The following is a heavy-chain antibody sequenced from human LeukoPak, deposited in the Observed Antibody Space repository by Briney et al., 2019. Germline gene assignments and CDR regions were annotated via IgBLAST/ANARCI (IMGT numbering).Heavy chain of an antibody. Sequence: GASVKVSCKASGYTFTSYYNHWVRQAPGQGLEWVGIINPSGGGSATYAQKFQGRVTMTSDTSTSTVYMELSSLRSEDTAVYYCVRDRGEDLRDYYYGMDVWGQGTTVIVSS. CDR3: VRDRGEDLRDYYYGMDV. CDR2: INPSGGGSA. D-gene: IGHD3-16*01. CDR1: GYTFTSYY. V-gene: IGHV1-46*01. J-gene: IGHJ6*02.